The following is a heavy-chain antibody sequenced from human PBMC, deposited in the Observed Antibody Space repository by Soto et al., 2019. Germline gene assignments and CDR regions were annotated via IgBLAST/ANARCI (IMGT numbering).Heavy chain of an antibody. V-gene: IGHV3-21*01. Sequence: KAGGSLRLSCAASGFTFSSYSMNWVRQAPGKGLEWVSSISSSSSYIYYADSVKGRFTISRDNAKNSLYLQMNSLRAEDTAVYYCARDPDYGDYLEGPDDPTYYYYYGMDVWGQGTTVTVSS. J-gene: IGHJ6*02. D-gene: IGHD4-17*01. CDR1: GFTFSSYS. CDR2: ISSSSSYI. CDR3: ARDPDYGDYLEGPDDPTYYYYYGMDV.